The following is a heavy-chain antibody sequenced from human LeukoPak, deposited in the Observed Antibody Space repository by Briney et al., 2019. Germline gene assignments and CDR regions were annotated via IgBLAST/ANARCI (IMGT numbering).Heavy chain of an antibody. Sequence: GGSLRLSCAASGFTFSTYNMNWVRQAPGKGLEWVSYISSSGSSIYYADSVKGRFTISRDNADNSLYLQMNSLRPEDTAVYYCARERPYYGSRTYSASFDYWGQGTLATVSS. D-gene: IGHD3-10*01. J-gene: IGHJ4*02. CDR3: ARERPYYGSRTYSASFDY. CDR1: GFTFSTYN. V-gene: IGHV3-48*04. CDR2: ISSSGSSI.